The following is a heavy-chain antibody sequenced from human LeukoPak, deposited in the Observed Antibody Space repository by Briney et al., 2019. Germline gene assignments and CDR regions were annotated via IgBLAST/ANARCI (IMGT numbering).Heavy chain of an antibody. CDR2: VNLQGST. CDR1: GGSITNTNY. V-gene: IGHV4-4*02. CDR3: AREGGPYRPLDY. J-gene: IGHJ4*02. Sequence: SETLSLTCGVSGGSITNTNYWTWVRPPPGKGLDRNGEVNLQGSTNYNPSLMGRVAISVDTSENHISLQLTSVTAADTAVYYCAREGGPYRPLDYSGQGTLVTVSS.